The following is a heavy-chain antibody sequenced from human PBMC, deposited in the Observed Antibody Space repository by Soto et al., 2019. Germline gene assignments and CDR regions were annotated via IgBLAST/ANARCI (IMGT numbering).Heavy chain of an antibody. Sequence: PGESLKISWKGAGYSFTSYWIGWVRQMPGKGLEWMGIIFPGDSDTRYSPSFQGQGTISADKAISTAYLQWSSLKASDTAIYYCARHERVPPVSEGVLYYYYYSYMDVWGKGTTVTVSS. CDR3: ARHERVPPVSEGVLYYYYYSYMDV. CDR1: GYSFTSYW. CDR2: IFPGDSDT. V-gene: IGHV5-51*01. D-gene: IGHD2-2*01. J-gene: IGHJ6*03.